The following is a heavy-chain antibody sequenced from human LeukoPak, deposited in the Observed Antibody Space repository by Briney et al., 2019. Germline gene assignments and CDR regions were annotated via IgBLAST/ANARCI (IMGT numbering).Heavy chain of an antibody. D-gene: IGHD5-18*01. CDR2: ISAIGTT. Sequence: SETLSLTCTVSGFSFSSGTYYWSWLRQPAGKGLEWIGRISAIGTTNYNPSLKSRVTISVNTSKNQFSLSLNSVTAADTDVNYCERGRSEHSHSYEFSSWAQGTRVIVSS. V-gene: IGHV4-61*02. CDR3: ERGRSEHSHSYEFSS. CDR1: GFSFSSGTYY. J-gene: IGHJ5*02.